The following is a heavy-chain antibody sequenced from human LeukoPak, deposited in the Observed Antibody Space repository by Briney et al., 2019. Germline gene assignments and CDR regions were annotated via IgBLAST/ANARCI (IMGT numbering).Heavy chain of an antibody. Sequence: PGGSLRLSCAVSGFTFNTYWMSWVRQAPGKGLEWVANIDQDANEKNYVDSVKGRFSISRDNARNSLSLQMNSLRPEDTAVYYCARDKGYSTFDYWGQGTLVTVSS. CDR3: ARDKGYSTFDY. CDR1: GFTFNTYW. V-gene: IGHV3-7*01. D-gene: IGHD4-11*01. J-gene: IGHJ4*02. CDR2: IDQDANEK.